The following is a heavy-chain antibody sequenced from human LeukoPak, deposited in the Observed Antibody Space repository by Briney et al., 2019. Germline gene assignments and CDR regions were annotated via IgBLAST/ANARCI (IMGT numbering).Heavy chain of an antibody. J-gene: IGHJ6*03. CDR2: IQDDGSNK. D-gene: IGHD2-15*01. CDR3: AKQMVERPHYYYMDV. Sequence: GRSLRLSCAASGSTFSSFGMHWVRQAPGKGLEWVAFIQDDGSNKLYADSVKGRFTISRDNSKNTLFLQMNSLRPEDTALYYCAKQMVERPHYYYMDVWGKGTTVTVSS. V-gene: IGHV3-30*02. CDR1: GSTFSSFG.